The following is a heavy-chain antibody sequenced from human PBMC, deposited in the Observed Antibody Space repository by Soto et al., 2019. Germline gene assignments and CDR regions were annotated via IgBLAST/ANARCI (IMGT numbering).Heavy chain of an antibody. V-gene: IGHV5-10-1*01. CDR1: GNSVTSYW. CDR2: IDPSDSYT. Sequence: GESLKISCXGSGNSVTSYWISWVRQMPGKGLEWMGRIDPSDSYTNYSPSFQGHVTISADKSIGTAYLQWSSLKASDTAMYYCAREDCSGGSCYSGWFDPWGQGTLVTVSS. J-gene: IGHJ5*02. D-gene: IGHD2-15*01. CDR3: AREDCSGGSCYSGWFDP.